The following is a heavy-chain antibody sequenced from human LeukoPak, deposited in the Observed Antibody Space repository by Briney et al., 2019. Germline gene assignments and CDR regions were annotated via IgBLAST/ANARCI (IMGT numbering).Heavy chain of an antibody. CDR3: ARSPVERGRYYSFDC. J-gene: IGHJ4*02. D-gene: IGHD1-26*01. CDR1: GGSISSGSYY. Sequence: PSETLSLTCTVSGGSISSGSYYWSRIRQPPGKGLEWIGYIYYNENTNYNPSLKSRVTISKDTSRNQFSLRLSSVTAADTAVYYCARSPVERGRYYSFDCWGQGTLVTVSS. V-gene: IGHV4-61*01. CDR2: IYYNENT.